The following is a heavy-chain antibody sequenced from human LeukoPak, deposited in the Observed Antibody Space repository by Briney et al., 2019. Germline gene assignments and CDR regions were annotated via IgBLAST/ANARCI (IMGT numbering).Heavy chain of an antibody. CDR2: IRSKAYGGTT. Sequence: GGSLRLSCTASGFTFGDYAMSWVRQAPGKGVEWVGFIRSKAYGGTTEYAASVKGRFTISRDDSKSIAYLQMNSLKTEDTAVYYCTRALPRYYDSSGYYYYFDYWGQGTLVTASS. CDR3: TRALPRYYDSSGYYYYFDY. J-gene: IGHJ4*02. CDR1: GFTFGDYA. D-gene: IGHD3-22*01. V-gene: IGHV3-49*04.